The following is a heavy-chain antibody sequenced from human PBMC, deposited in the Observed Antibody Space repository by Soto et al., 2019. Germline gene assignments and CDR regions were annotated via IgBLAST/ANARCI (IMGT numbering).Heavy chain of an antibody. CDR3: AREIVLMVYGQTYCYGMDV. D-gene: IGHD2-8*01. Sequence: PGGSLRLSCAASGFTFSSYGMHWVRQAPGKGLEWVAVIWYDGSNKYYADSVKGRFTISRDNSKNTLYLQMNSLRAEDTAVYYCAREIVLMVYGQTYCYGMDVWGQGTTVPVSS. CDR2: IWYDGSNK. J-gene: IGHJ6*02. V-gene: IGHV3-33*01. CDR1: GFTFSSYG.